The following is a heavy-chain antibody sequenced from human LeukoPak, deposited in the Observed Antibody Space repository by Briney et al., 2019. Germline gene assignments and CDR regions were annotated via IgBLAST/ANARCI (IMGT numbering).Heavy chain of an antibody. CDR2: INHSGST. CDR1: GGSFSGYY. CDR3: ARGPRQNSSFYV. J-gene: IGHJ4*02. Sequence: KPSETLSLTCAVYGGSFSGYYWSWIRQPPGKGLEWIGEINHSGSTNYNPSLKSRVTISVDTSKNQFSLKLSSVPAADTAVYYCARGPRQNSSFYVWGRGTLVSVSS. D-gene: IGHD6-19*01. V-gene: IGHV4-34*01.